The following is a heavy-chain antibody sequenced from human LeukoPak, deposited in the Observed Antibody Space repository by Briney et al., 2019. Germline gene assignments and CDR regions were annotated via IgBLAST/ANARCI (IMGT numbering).Heavy chain of an antibody. D-gene: IGHD6-13*01. V-gene: IGHV3-7*03. CDR2: IKQDGSEK. CDR1: GFTFSSYS. CDR3: AKDSSSWYIDWFDP. J-gene: IGHJ5*02. Sequence: GGSLRLSCAASGFTFSSYSMNWVRQAPGKGLEWVANIKQDGSEKYYVDSVKGRFTISRDNSKNTLYLQMNSLRAEDTAVYYCAKDSSSWYIDWFDPWGQGTLVTVPS.